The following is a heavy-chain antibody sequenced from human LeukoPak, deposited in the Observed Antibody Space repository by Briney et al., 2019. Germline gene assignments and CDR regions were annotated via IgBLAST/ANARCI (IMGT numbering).Heavy chain of an antibody. CDR1: GFTFITYW. D-gene: IGHD6-19*01. Sequence: GGSLRLSCAASGFTFITYWMHWVRQAPGKGLVWVSRINNDGSNTNYADSVKGRFTISRDNAKNTLYLQMNSLRAEDTAVYYWARPSVAGPYFDFWGQGTLVTVSS. V-gene: IGHV3-74*01. J-gene: IGHJ4*02. CDR3: ARPSVAGPYFDF. CDR2: INNDGSNT.